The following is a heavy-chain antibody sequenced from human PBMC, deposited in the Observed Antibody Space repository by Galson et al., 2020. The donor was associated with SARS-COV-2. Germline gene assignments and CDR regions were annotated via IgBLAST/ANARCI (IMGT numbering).Heavy chain of an antibody. J-gene: IGHJ6*03. D-gene: IGHD1-26*01. V-gene: IGHV3-30*04. CDR1: GFTFSSYA. CDR3: ARDAGGYMDV. CDR2: ISYDGSNN. Sequence: GGSLRLSCAASGFTFSSYAMHWVRQAPGKGLEWVAVISYDGSNNYYADSVKGRFTISRDNSKNTLYLQMNSLRAEDTAVYYCARDAGGYMDVWGKGTTVTVSS.